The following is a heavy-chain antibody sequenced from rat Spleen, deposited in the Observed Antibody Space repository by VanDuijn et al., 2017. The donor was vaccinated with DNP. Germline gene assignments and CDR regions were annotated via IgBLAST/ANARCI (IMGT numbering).Heavy chain of an antibody. D-gene: IGHD1-11*01. V-gene: IGHV4-2*01. J-gene: IGHJ2*01. CDR3: AKGPNYGGYSDYFDY. CDR1: GFNFNDNW. Sequence: EVKLVESGGGLVQPGKSLKLSCAASGFNFNDNWMGWVRQAPGKGLEWIGQINKDSNTINYTPSLKDKFTISRDNAQNTLYLQMNKLGSEDTATYYCAKGPNYGGYSDYFDYWGQGVMVTVSS. CDR2: INKDSNTI.